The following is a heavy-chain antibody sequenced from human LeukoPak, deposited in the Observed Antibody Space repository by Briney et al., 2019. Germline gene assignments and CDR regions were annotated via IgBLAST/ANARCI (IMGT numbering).Heavy chain of an antibody. V-gene: IGHV1-18*01. J-gene: IGHJ4*02. Sequence: EASVKVSCKASGYTFTSYGISWVRQAPGQGLEWMGWIRAYNGNTNYAQKLQGRVTMTTDTSTSTAYMELRSLRSDDTAVYYCARLYYDSSGYYSDYWGQGTLVTVSA. CDR3: ARLYYDSSGYYSDY. D-gene: IGHD3-22*01. CDR2: IRAYNGNT. CDR1: GYTFTSYG.